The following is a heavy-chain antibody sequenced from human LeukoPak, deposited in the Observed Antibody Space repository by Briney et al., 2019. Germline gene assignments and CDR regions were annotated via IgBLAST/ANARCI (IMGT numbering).Heavy chain of an antibody. CDR3: ATGGIYSLLDY. CDR2: LDPEDGET. Sequence: GAVQVSFKVSGHALTYLSTHWGRQTPGGGVEWRGGLDPEDGETIYAQKFQGRVTMTEDTSTDTAYMELSSLRSEDTAVYYCATGGIYSLLDYWGQGTLVTVSS. J-gene: IGHJ4*02. V-gene: IGHV1-24*01. D-gene: IGHD1-26*01. CDR1: GHALTYLS.